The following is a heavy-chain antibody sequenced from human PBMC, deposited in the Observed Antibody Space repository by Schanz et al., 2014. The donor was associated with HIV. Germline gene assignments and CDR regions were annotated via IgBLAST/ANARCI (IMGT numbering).Heavy chain of an antibody. J-gene: IGHJ4*02. D-gene: IGHD6-19*01. CDR2: IYYDGTNK. V-gene: IGHV3-33*01. CDR1: GFSFRTFG. Sequence: QVQLVESGGGVVQPGRSLRLSCAASGFSFRTFGMHWVRQAPGKGLEWVALIYYDGTNKYYTDSVKGRFTISRDNTENSLYLQMNSLRAEDTAVYYCARGRRGAVAGSSDYWGQGTLVTVSS. CDR3: ARGRRGAVAGSSDY.